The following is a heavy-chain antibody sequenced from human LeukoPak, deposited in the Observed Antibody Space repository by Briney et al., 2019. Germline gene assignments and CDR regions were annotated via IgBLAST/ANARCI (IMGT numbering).Heavy chain of an antibody. CDR3: AKDRRYYDSSGYPPDAFDI. CDR1: GFTFSSYS. V-gene: IGHV3-23*01. CDR2: VSGTGGTT. J-gene: IGHJ3*02. Sequence: GGSLRLSCAASGFTFSSYSMNWVRQAPGKGLEWVSAVSGTGGTTYYADSVKGRFTISRDSSKNTLYLQMNSLRAEDTAVYYCAKDRRYYDSSGYPPDAFDIWGQGTMVTVSS. D-gene: IGHD3-22*01.